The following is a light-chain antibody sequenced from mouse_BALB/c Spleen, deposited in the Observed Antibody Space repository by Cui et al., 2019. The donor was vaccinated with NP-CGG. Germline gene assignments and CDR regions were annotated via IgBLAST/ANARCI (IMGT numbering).Light chain of an antibody. V-gene: IGLV1*01. CDR2: GTN. J-gene: IGLJ1*01. CDR3: ALWYSNHWV. Sequence: QPLVTPASAPTTSPGETVTLTCRSSTGAVTTNNYANWVQEKPDHLFTGLIGGTNNRAPGVPARFSGSLIGDKAALTITGAQTEDETIYFCALWYSNHWVFGGGTKLTVL. CDR1: TGAVTTNNY.